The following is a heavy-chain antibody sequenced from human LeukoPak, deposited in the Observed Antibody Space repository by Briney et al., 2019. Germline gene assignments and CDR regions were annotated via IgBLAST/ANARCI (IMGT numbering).Heavy chain of an antibody. CDR2: ISSSGSTI. CDR1: GFTFSDYY. CDR3: ARRGRRYSSSLRWFDP. J-gene: IGHJ5*02. Sequence: PGGSLRLSCAASGFTFSDYYMSWIRQAPGKGLEWVSYISSSGSTIYYADSVKGRFTISRDNAKNSLYLQMNSLRAEDTAVYYCARRGRRYSSSLRWFDPWGQGTLVTVSS. D-gene: IGHD6-13*01. V-gene: IGHV3-11*01.